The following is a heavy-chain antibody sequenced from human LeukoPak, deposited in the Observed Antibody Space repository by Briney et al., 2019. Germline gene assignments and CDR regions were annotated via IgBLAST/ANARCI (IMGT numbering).Heavy chain of an antibody. CDR3: ARVWVIAAAGDDAFDI. CDR2: IIPILGIA. D-gene: IGHD6-13*01. Sequence: SVKVSCKASGGTFSSYAISWVRQAPGQGLEWMGRIIPILGIANYAQKFQGRVTITADKSTSTAYMELSSLRSEDTAVYYCARVWVIAAAGDDAFDIWGQGTKVAVSS. CDR1: GGTFSSYA. J-gene: IGHJ3*02. V-gene: IGHV1-69*04.